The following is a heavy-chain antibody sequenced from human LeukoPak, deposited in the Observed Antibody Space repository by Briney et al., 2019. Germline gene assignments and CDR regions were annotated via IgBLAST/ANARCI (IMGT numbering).Heavy chain of an antibody. CDR2: IYTSGST. CDR3: ARQSISSGSYYFDY. J-gene: IGHJ4*02. D-gene: IGHD1-26*01. CDR1: GGSIGSSNY. V-gene: IGHV4-4*07. Sequence: SETLSLTCTVSGGSIGSSNYWSWIRQPAGKGLEWIGRIYTSGSTKYNPSLKSRVTMSVDTSKNQFSLKLSSVTAADTAVYYCARQSISSGSYYFDYWGQGTLVTVSS.